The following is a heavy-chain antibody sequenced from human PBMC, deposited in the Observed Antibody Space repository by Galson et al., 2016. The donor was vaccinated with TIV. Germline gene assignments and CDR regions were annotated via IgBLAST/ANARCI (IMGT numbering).Heavy chain of an antibody. CDR3: ARARGYNFENAFHI. D-gene: IGHD5-18*01. CDR1: GGTFSSDA. V-gene: IGHV1-69*13. Sequence: SVKVSCKASGGTFSSDAISWVRQAPGQGLEWMGGIIPMFKIADYAQKFQGRVTISADEFPSAAYMELSSLRFEDTAVYYCARARGYNFENAFHIWGQGTAVIVSS. J-gene: IGHJ3*02. CDR2: IIPMFKIA.